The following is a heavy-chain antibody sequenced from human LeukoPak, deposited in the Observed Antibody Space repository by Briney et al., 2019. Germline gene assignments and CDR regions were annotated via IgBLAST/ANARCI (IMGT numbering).Heavy chain of an antibody. J-gene: IGHJ3*01. CDR1: GGSIDSHF. Sequence: PSQTLSLTCTVSGGSIDSHFWSWIRQPPGKGLEWIGNIFFSGSTNNNPSLESRLTISQVSSKNQVSLKLTSATAADTAIYYCARLKVADSESFDLWGHGTLVTVSS. CDR2: IFFSGST. V-gene: IGHV4-59*08. CDR3: ARLKVADSESFDL.